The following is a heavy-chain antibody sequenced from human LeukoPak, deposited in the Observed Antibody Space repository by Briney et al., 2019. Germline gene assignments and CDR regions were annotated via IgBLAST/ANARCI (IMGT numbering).Heavy chain of an antibody. Sequence: SQTLSLTCAISGDSVSSNTAAWNWIRQSPSRGLKWLGRTYYRSEWFHDYAVSLRSRMTINADTSKNQFSLHLNSMTPEDTAVYYCARDRGGLAYWGQGTLVTVSS. CDR2: TYYRSEWFH. CDR3: ARDRGGLAY. J-gene: IGHJ4*02. CDR1: GDSVSSNTAA. V-gene: IGHV6-1*01. D-gene: IGHD3-10*01.